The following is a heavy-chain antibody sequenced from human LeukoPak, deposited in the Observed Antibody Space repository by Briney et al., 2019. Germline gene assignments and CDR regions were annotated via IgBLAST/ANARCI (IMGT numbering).Heavy chain of an antibody. CDR2: IIPIFGTA. J-gene: IGHJ6*03. CDR1: GGTFSSYA. Sequence: SVKVSCKASGGTFSSYAISWVRQAPGQGLEWMGGIIPIFGTANYAQKFQGRVTITTDESTSTAYMELSSLRSEDTAVYYCARCAAARDYYYYYMDVWGKGTTVTVSS. CDR3: ARCAAARDYYYYYMDV. D-gene: IGHD6-13*01. V-gene: IGHV1-69*05.